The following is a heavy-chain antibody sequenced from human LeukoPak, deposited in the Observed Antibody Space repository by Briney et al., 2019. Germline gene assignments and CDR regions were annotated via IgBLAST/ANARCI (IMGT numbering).Heavy chain of an antibody. CDR2: IYSSGST. CDR3: ARRITLIRGVKTYYYYGMDV. Sequence: GSLRLSCAASGFTFSTYAMSWVRQAPGKGLEWIGYIYSSGSTNYNPSLKSRVTMSVDTSKNQFSLKLSSVTAADTAVYFCARRITLIRGVKTYYYYGMDVWGQGTTVTVSS. J-gene: IGHJ6*02. V-gene: IGHV4-59*08. D-gene: IGHD3-10*01. CDR1: GFTFSTYA.